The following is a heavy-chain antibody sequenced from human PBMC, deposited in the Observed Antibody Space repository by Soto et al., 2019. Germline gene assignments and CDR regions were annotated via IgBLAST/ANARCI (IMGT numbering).Heavy chain of an antibody. D-gene: IGHD3-3*01. J-gene: IGHJ6*02. CDR3: ARDAPPPELRFLEWHNYDYNGMDV. V-gene: IGHV1-18*01. CDR2: ISCYNGKT. Sequence: QVQVVQAGDEVKETGASVRVSCKTSGYSLTAYGISWVRQAPGQGLEGMGWISCYNGKTKYAQKVQGRVTMTTDTSTSTAYMEVRSLRSDDTAIYYCARDAPPPELRFLEWHNYDYNGMDVWGQGTTVTVSS. CDR1: GYSLTAYG.